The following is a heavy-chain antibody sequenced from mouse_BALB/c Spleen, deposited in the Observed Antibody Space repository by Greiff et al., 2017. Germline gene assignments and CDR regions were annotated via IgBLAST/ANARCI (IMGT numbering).Heavy chain of an antibody. V-gene: IGHV5-17*02. D-gene: IGHD2-1*01. CDR3: ARRDYCGSYAMDY. CDR2: ISSGSSTI. J-gene: IGHJ4*01. CDR1: GFTFSSFG. Sequence: EVKLVESGGGLVQPGGSRKLSCAASGFTFSSFGMHWVRQAPEKGLEWVAYISSGSSTIYYADTVKGRFTSSRDNTKNTLFLQMTSLRSEDTAMYDGARRDYCGSYAMDYWGQGTSVTVSS.